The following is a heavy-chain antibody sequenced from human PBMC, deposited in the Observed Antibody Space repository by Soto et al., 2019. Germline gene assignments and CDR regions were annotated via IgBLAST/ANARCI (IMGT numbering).Heavy chain of an antibody. CDR1: GFPFSSYW. J-gene: IGHJ4*02. Sequence: PGGSLRLSCAASGFPFSSYWMHWVRQAPGKGLVWVSRINSDGSSTSYADSVKGRFTISRDNAKNTLYLQMNSLRAEDTAVYYCARVKNPGEYHSLGYWGQGTLVTVSS. CDR2: INSDGSST. V-gene: IGHV3-74*01. D-gene: IGHD3-16*01. CDR3: ARVKNPGEYHSLGY.